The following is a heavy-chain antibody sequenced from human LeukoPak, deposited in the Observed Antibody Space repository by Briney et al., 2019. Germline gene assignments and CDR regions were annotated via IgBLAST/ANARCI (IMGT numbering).Heavy chain of an antibody. CDR3: ARGLHYSSGWSAGDY. CDR2: INHSGST. Sequence: PSETLSLTCAVYGGSFSGYYWSWIRQPPGKGLEWIGEINHSGSTNYNPSLKSRVTISVDTSKNQFSLKLSSVSAADTAVYYRARGLHYSSGWSAGDYWGQGTLVTVSS. J-gene: IGHJ4*02. CDR1: GGSFSGYY. D-gene: IGHD6-19*01. V-gene: IGHV4-34*01.